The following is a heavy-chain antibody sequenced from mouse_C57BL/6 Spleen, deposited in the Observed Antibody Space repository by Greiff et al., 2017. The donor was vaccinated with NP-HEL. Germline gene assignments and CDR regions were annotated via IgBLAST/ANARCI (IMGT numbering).Heavy chain of an antibody. Sequence: QVHVKQSGPELVKPGASVKISCKASGYSFTSYYIHWVKQRPGQGLEWIGWIYPGSGNTKYNEKFKGKATLTADTSSSTAYMQLSSLTSEDSAVYYCARGYYDYGFDYWGQGTTLTVSS. CDR3: ARGYYDYGFDY. V-gene: IGHV1-66*01. CDR1: GYSFTSYY. D-gene: IGHD2-4*01. J-gene: IGHJ2*01. CDR2: IYPGSGNT.